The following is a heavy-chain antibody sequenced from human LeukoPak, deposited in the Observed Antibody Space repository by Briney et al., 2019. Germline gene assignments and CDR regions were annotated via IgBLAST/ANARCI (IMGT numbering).Heavy chain of an antibody. V-gene: IGHV1-69*13. J-gene: IGHJ4*02. CDR3: ARDNGGNYDY. CDR2: IIPIFGTA. Sequence: ASVKVSCKASGYTFTSYGISWVRQAPGQGLEWMGGIIPIFGTANYAQKFQGGVTITADESTSTAYMELSSLRSEDTAVYYCARDNGGNYDYWGQGTLVTVSS. D-gene: IGHD4-23*01. CDR1: GYTFTSYG.